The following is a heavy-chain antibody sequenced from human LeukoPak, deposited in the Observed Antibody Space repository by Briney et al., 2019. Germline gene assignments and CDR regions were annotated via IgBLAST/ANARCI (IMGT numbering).Heavy chain of an antibody. J-gene: IGHJ3*02. CDR1: GYALSELS. CDR3: ATWDISGAYRAFHI. Sequence: ASVKVSCKVSGYALSELSMHWVRQAPGEGLEWMGGFDTEEAEKMYAQKFQGRVTMTEDTSTDTAYMELSSPRSEDTAVYYCATWDISGAYRAFHIWGQGTVVTVSS. V-gene: IGHV1-24*01. D-gene: IGHD1-26*01. CDR2: FDTEEAEK.